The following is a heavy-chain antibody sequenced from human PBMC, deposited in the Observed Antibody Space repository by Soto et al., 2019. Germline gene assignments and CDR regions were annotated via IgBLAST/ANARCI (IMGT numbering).Heavy chain of an antibody. CDR1: GWSFSGYI. CDR2: INHSGSA. D-gene: IGHD5-18*01. J-gene: IGHJ6*02. V-gene: IGHV4-34*01. Sequence: SGTLSLTCDVNGWSFSGYIWTWIRQTTGKGLQWIGQINHSGSANYNPSLKSRVTISVHTSNSQFSLELSSVTAADTAVYYCACIFSGGYSYGFYYYGMDVWGQGTTVS. CDR3: ACIFSGGYSYGFYYYGMDV.